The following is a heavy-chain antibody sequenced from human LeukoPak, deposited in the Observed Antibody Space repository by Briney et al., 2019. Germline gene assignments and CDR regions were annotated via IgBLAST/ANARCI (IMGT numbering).Heavy chain of an antibody. CDR3: ARYHSGYDDY. D-gene: IGHD5-12*01. J-gene: IGHJ4*02. V-gene: IGHV4-39*07. Sequence: SETLSLTCTVSGGFISSSSYYWGWIRQPPGKGLEWIGSIYYSGSTYYNPSLKSRVTISVDTSKNQFSLKLSSMTAADTALYYCARYHSGYDDYWGQGTLVTVSS. CDR2: IYYSGST. CDR1: GGFISSSSYY.